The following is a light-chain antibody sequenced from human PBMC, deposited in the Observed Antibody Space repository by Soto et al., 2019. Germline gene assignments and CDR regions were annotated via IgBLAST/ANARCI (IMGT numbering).Light chain of an antibody. CDR2: EVN. CDR3: TSYAGGNNV. V-gene: IGLV2-8*01. CDR1: SSDVGGYNF. Sequence: QSALTQPPSASGSPGQSVTISCTGTSSDVGGYNFVSWYQQYPGEVPKLMVYEVNKRPSGVPDRFSGSKSGNTASLTVSGHQAEDEADYYCTSYAGGNNVFGTGTTLTVL. J-gene: IGLJ1*01.